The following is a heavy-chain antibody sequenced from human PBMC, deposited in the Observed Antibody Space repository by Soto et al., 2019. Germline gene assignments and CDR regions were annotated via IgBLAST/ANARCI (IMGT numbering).Heavy chain of an antibody. CDR2: ISYDGSNK. V-gene: IGHV3-30-3*01. D-gene: IGHD6-19*01. Sequence: QVQLVESGGGVVQPGRSLRLSCAASGFTFSSYAMHWVRQAPGKGLEWVAVISYDGSNKYYADSVKGRFTISRDNSKNTLYWQMNSLRAEDTAVYYCASVSWYSSGPDAFDIWGQGTMVTVSS. CDR1: GFTFSSYA. CDR3: ASVSWYSSGPDAFDI. J-gene: IGHJ3*02.